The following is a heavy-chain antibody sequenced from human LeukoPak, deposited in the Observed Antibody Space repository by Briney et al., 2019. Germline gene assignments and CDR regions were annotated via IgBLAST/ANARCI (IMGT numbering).Heavy chain of an antibody. J-gene: IGHJ6*03. V-gene: IGHV1-46*01. Sequence: ASVKVSCKTSGYIFGKFWMHWVRQAPGQDLEWMGIINPGRGTATYAQRFQGRVSMTGDVTTNTVYMELTGVTSEDTGIYFCARDVSARGADVGAPGLLPLKNYFGFYMDVWGKGTSVTVSS. CDR2: INPGRGTA. CDR3: ARDVSARGADVGAPGLLPLKNYFGFYMDV. CDR1: GYIFGKFW. D-gene: IGHD6-13*01.